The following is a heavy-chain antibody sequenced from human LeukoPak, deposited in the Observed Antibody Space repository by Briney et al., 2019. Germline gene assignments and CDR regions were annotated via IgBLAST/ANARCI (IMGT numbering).Heavy chain of an antibody. V-gene: IGHV1-2*04. CDR3: ARVALWHYYDSSGPPPYFDY. CDR2: INPNSGGT. CDR1: GGTFGNYT. Sequence: ASVKVSCKASGGTFGNYTIIWVRQAPGQGLEWMGWINPNSGGTNYAQKFQGWVTMTRDTSISTAYMELRRLRSDDTAVYYCARVALWHYYDSSGPPPYFDYWGQGTLVTVSS. D-gene: IGHD3-22*01. J-gene: IGHJ4*02.